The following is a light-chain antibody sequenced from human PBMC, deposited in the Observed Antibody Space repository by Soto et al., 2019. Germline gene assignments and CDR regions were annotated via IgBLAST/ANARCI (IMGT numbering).Light chain of an antibody. CDR2: EVS. Sequence: HSALTQPPSASGSPGQSVTISCTGSSSDVGGHNHVSWYQQHPGKAPKLMIYEVSKRPSGVPDRFSGSKSVNTASLTVSGLQAEDEADYYCSSYAGSMNLIFGGGTKVTVL. CDR1: SSDVGGHNH. CDR3: SSYAGSMNLI. V-gene: IGLV2-8*01. J-gene: IGLJ2*01.